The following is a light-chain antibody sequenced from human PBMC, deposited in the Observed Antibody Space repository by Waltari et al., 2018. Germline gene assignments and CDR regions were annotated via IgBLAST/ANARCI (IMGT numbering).Light chain of an antibody. J-gene: IGLJ2*01. CDR1: TPHIGTSY. Sequence: QSVLTQPPSVSGAPGLRVPISCTGSTPHIGTSYVQWYQQFPGTAPKLLIYENDKRPSGISDRFSGSQSGTSASLTISGLQSKDEADYYCQAYDSSLSAVFGGGTRLTVL. CDR3: QAYDSSLSAV. CDR2: END. V-gene: IGLV1-40*01.